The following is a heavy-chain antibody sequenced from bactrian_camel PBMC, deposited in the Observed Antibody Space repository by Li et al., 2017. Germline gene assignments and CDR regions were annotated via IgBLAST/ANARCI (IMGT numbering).Heavy chain of an antibody. CDR1: RHRYSNNC. Sequence: HVQLVESGGGSVQAGGSLRLSCSAARHRYSNNCMGWFRQAPGKAREGVASIHTSASRTRYADSVKGRFTISADTAKNTVYLQLTSLEPEDTGMYYCAADRARTGGSCSLSSGLYDYSGRGTQVTVS. CDR2: IHTSASRT. CDR3: AADRARTGGSCSLSSGLYDY. V-gene: IGHV3-3*01. J-gene: IGHJ4*01. D-gene: IGHD5*01.